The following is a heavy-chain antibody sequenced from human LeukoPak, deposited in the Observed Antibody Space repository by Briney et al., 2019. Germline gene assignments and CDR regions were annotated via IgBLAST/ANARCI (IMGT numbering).Heavy chain of an antibody. V-gene: IGHV3-64*01. D-gene: IGHD3-3*01. Sequence: GGSLRLSCAASGFTFSSYAMHWVRQAPGKGLEYVSAISSNGGSTYYANSVKGRFTISRDNSKNTLYLQMGSLGAEDMAVYYCARGSYYDFWSGYCPIWGQGTMVTVSS. CDR1: GFTFSSYA. J-gene: IGHJ3*02. CDR2: ISSNGGST. CDR3: ARGSYYDFWSGYCPI.